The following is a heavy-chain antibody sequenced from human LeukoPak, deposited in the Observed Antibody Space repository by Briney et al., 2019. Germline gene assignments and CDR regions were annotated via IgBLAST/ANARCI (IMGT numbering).Heavy chain of an antibody. CDR2: IYYSGST. Sequence: SSETLSLTCTVSGGSISSYYWSWIRQPPGKGLEWIGYIYYSGSTNYNPSLKSRVTISVDTSKNQFSLKLSSVTAADTAVYYCARDQVNRGYSYGLQEGFDYWGQGTLVTVSS. CDR3: ARDQVNRGYSYGLQEGFDY. D-gene: IGHD5-18*01. J-gene: IGHJ4*02. V-gene: IGHV4-59*01. CDR1: GGSISSYY.